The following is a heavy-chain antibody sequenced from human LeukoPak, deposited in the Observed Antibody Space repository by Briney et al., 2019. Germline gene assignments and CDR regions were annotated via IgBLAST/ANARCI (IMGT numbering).Heavy chain of an antibody. D-gene: IGHD6-13*01. V-gene: IGHV3-48*03. CDR1: GFTFSNYE. Sequence: PGGSLRLSCAASGFTFSNYEMIWVRQAPGKGLEWVSYISSTSNMIYYADSVRGRFTISRDNAENSLYLQMNSLRAEDTAVYYCATASGSWYRYYFDNWGQGTLVTVSS. J-gene: IGHJ4*02. CDR3: ATASGSWYRYYFDN. CDR2: ISSTSNMI.